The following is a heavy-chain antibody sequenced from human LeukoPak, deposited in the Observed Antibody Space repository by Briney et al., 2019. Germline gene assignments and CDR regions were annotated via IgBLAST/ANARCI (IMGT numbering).Heavy chain of an antibody. Sequence: PGGSLRLSCAASGFTFSSYAMSWVRQAPGKGLEWVSAISGSGGSTYYADSVKGRFTISRDNSKNTLHLQMNSLRAEDTAVYYCAKGWGPPSIAVAGTGFDYWGQGTLVTVSS. D-gene: IGHD6-19*01. V-gene: IGHV3-23*01. J-gene: IGHJ4*02. CDR1: GFTFSSYA. CDR3: AKGWGPPSIAVAGTGFDY. CDR2: ISGSGGST.